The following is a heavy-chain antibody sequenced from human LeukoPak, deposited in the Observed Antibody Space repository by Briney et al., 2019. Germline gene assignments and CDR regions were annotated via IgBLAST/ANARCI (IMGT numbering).Heavy chain of an antibody. CDR3: AKVGSDYYGSGSDYYYYYMDG. CDR1: GFTFSSYA. Sequence: TGGSLRLSCAASGFTFSSYAMHWVRQAPGKGLEWVAVISYDGSNKYYADSVKGRFTISRDNSKNTLYLQMNSLRAEDTAVYYCAKVGSDYYGSGSDYYYYYMDGGGKGTTVTISS. J-gene: IGHJ6*03. V-gene: IGHV3-30*04. CDR2: ISYDGSNK. D-gene: IGHD3-10*01.